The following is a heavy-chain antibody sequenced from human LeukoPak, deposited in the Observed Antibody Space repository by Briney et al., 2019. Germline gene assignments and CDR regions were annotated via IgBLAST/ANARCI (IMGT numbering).Heavy chain of an antibody. CDR1: GGSFSGYY. J-gene: IGHJ4*02. D-gene: IGHD1-26*01. CDR2: INHSGST. CDR3: ARPGYRGIVSSREDY. V-gene: IGHV4-34*01. Sequence: SETLSLTCAVYGGSFSGYYGSWIRQPPGKGLEWIGEINHSGSTNYNPSLKSRVTISVDTSKNQFSLKLSSVTAADTAVYYCARPGYRGIVSSREDYWGQGTLVTVSS.